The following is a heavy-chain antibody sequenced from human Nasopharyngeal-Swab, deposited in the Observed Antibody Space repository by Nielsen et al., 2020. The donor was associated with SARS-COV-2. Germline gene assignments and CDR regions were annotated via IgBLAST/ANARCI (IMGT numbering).Heavy chain of an antibody. CDR1: GFTFSSYA. J-gene: IGHJ6*03. CDR3: AKDQGYCSGGSCYDYYYMDV. V-gene: IGHV3-23*01. Sequence: GGSLRLSCAASGFTFSSYAMSWVRQAPGKGLEWVSAISGSGGSTYYADSVKGRFTISRDNSKNTLYLQMNSLRAEDTAVYYCAKDQGYCSGGSCYDYYYMDVWGKGTTVTVSS. D-gene: IGHD2-15*01. CDR2: ISGSGGST.